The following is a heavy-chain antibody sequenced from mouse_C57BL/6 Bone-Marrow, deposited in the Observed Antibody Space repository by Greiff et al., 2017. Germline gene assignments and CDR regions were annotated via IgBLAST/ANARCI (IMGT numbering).Heavy chain of an antibody. V-gene: IGHV1-64*01. CDR1: GYTFTSYW. Sequence: QVQLQQPGAELVKPGASVKLSCKASGYTFTSYWMHWVKQRPGQGLEWIGMIHPNSGSTNYNEKFKSKGTLTVDKSSSTAYMQLSSLTSEDSAVYYCARSGYDYAFDYWGQGTTLTVSS. CDR3: ARSGYDYAFDY. J-gene: IGHJ2*01. D-gene: IGHD2-4*01. CDR2: IHPNSGST.